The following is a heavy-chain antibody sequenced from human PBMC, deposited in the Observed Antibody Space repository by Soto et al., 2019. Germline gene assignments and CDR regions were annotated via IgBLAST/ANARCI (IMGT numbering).Heavy chain of an antibody. V-gene: IGHV5-10-1*01. CDR1: GYTFFSFW. CDR3: ARRYCSRADCYSGS. J-gene: IGHJ4*02. Sequence: GESLKISCHGSGYTFFSFWIVRVRQVPGKGLEWVGRIDPGDSSATYSPTFQGHVTISADRSTRSAYLQWRSLRASDTAIYFCARRYCSRADCYSGSWGQGSLVTVSS. CDR2: IDPGDSSA. D-gene: IGHD2-2*01.